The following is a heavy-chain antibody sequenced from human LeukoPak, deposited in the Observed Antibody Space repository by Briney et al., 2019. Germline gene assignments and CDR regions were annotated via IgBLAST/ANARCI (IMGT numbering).Heavy chain of an antibody. J-gene: IGHJ4*02. CDR1: GGSISSSSYY. D-gene: IGHD3-10*01. CDR3: ARRSPGAFFDY. V-gene: IGHV4-39*01. CDR2: IYYSGST. Sequence: SETLSLTCTASGGSISSSSYYWVWMPPPPGKGLEWIGNIYYSGSTYYNPSLKSRVTISVDTSKNQFSLKLSSVTAADTAVYYCARRSPGAFFDYWGQGTLVTVSS.